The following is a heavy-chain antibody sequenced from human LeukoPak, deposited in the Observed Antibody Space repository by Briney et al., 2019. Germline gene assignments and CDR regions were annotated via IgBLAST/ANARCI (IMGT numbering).Heavy chain of an antibody. CDR2: IIPIFGTA. Sequence: GASVKVSCKASGGTFSSYAISWVRQAPGQGLEWMGGIIPIFGTANYAQKFQGRVTITTDESTSTAYMELSSLRSEDTAVYYCARHIEYSSSSALDYWGQGTLVTVSS. CDR3: ARHIEYSSSSALDY. D-gene: IGHD6-6*01. V-gene: IGHV1-69*05. J-gene: IGHJ4*02. CDR1: GGTFSSYA.